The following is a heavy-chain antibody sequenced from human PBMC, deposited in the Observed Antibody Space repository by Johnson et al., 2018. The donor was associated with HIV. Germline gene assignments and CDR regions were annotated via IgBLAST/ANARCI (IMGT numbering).Heavy chain of an antibody. J-gene: IGHJ3*02. D-gene: IGHD1-20*01. CDR3: ARLTYNFNSRLGAFDI. CDR1: GFTFSSYS. V-gene: IGHV3-30*19. Sequence: QVQLVESGGGVVQPGRSLRLSCAASGFTFSSYSMHWVRQAPGKGLEWVAVISYDGSNKYYADSVKGRFTISRDNSKNSVYLQMNSRRAEDTAVYYCARLTYNFNSRLGAFDIWGQGTVVTVSS. CDR2: ISYDGSNK.